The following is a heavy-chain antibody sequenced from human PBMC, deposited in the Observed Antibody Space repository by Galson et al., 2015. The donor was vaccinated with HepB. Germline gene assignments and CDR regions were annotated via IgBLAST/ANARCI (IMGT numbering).Heavy chain of an antibody. D-gene: IGHD3-3*01. CDR1: GYTFTTYP. CDR3: ARVPFGAMDY. J-gene: IGHJ4*02. V-gene: IGHV1-3*01. CDR2: INPGNGNT. Sequence: VKVSCKASGYTFTTYPIHWVRQAPGQRPEWMGWINPGNGNTRYSQKFRGRVTFTSDTSVTTAFMDLSSLRSEDTALYFCARVPFGAMDYWGQGTLVTVSS.